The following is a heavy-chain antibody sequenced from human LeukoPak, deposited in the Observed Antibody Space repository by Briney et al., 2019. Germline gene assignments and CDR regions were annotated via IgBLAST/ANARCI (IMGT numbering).Heavy chain of an antibody. V-gene: IGHV3-7*01. J-gene: IGHJ4*02. Sequence: GGSLRLSCAASGLTFRNYWMTWARQAPGKGLEWVANIKQDGTEKYYVDSVKGRFTISRDNARSSLYLQMNSLRAEDTAVYYCARNSAWCFDSWGQGTLVTVSS. CDR3: ARNSAWCFDS. CDR1: GLTFRNYW. CDR2: IKQDGTEK. D-gene: IGHD6-19*01.